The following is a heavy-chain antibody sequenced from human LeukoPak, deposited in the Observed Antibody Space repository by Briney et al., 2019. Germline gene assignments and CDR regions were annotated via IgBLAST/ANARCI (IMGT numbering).Heavy chain of an antibody. D-gene: IGHD6-6*01. CDR2: ISGSGSSI. CDR3: ARGGAARPDY. CDR1: GFTFSSYG. J-gene: IGHJ4*02. Sequence: GGSLRLSCAASGFTFSSYGMNWVRQAPGGGLEWLSYISGSGSSIYYADSVKGRFTISRDNGKNSLFLQMNSLRAEDTALYYCARGGAARPDYWGQGTLVTVSS. V-gene: IGHV3-48*01.